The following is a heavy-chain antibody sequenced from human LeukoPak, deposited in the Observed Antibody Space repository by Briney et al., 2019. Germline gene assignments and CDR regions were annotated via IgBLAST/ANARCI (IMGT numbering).Heavy chain of an antibody. CDR2: IIPIFGTA. CDR1: GGTFSSYA. J-gene: IGHJ1*01. D-gene: IGHD3-9*01. CDR3: ARSYYDILTGYPRDFQH. Sequence: ASVKVSCKASGGTFSSYAISRVRQAPGQGLEWMGGIIPIFGTANYAQKFQGRVTITTDESTSTAYMELRSLRSDDTAVYYCARSYYDILTGYPRDFQHWGQGTLVTVSS. V-gene: IGHV1-69*05.